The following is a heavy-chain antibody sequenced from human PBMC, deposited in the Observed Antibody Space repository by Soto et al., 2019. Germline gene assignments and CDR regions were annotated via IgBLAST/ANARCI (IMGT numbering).Heavy chain of an antibody. D-gene: IGHD5-18*01. J-gene: IGHJ6*02. CDR2: ISYDGSNK. CDR1: GFTFSSYA. Sequence: QVQLVESGGGVVQPGRSLRLSCAASGFTFSSYAMHWVRQAPGKGLEWVAVISYDGSNKYYADSVKGRFTISRDNSKNTLYLQMNSLRAEDTAVYYCARALYSYGSITYYYGMDVWGQGTTVTVSS. V-gene: IGHV3-30-3*01. CDR3: ARALYSYGSITYYYGMDV.